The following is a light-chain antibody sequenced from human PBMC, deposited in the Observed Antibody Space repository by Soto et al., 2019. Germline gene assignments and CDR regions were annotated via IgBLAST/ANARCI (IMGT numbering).Light chain of an antibody. Sequence: QSVLTQPASVSGSPGQSITISCTGTSSDVGSYNLVSWYQQHPGKAPKLMIYEVSKRPSGVSNRFSGSKSGNTASLTISGLQAEDEADYCCCSYAGSSNLYVFGTGTKVTVL. CDR3: CSYAGSSNLYV. CDR1: SSDVGSYNL. J-gene: IGLJ1*01. CDR2: EVS. V-gene: IGLV2-23*02.